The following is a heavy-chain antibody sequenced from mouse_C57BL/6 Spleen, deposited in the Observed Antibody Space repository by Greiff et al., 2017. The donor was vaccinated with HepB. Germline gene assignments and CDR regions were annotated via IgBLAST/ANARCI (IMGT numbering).Heavy chain of an antibody. V-gene: IGHV3-6*01. D-gene: IGHD2-4*01. CDR2: ISYDGSN. CDR1: GYSITSGYY. CDR3: ARNYDYDADYFDY. J-gene: IGHJ2*01. Sequence: VQLQQSGPGLVKPSQSLSLTCSVTGYSITSGYYWNWIRQFPGNNGEWMGYISYDGSNNYNPSLKNRISITRDTSKNQFFLKLNSVTTEDTATYYCARNYDYDADYFDYWGQGTTLTVSS.